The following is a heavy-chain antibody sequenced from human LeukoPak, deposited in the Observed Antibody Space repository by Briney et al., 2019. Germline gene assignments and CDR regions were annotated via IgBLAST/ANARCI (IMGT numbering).Heavy chain of an antibody. Sequence: GGSLRLSCAASGFTFSSYAMSWVRQAPGKGLEWVSAISGSGGSTYYADSVKGRFTISRDNSKNTLYLRMNSLRAEDTAVYYCAKAPYYYDSSGYWLSFDYWGQGTLVTVSS. V-gene: IGHV3-23*01. CDR3: AKAPYYYDSSGYWLSFDY. CDR1: GFTFSSYA. CDR2: ISGSGGST. D-gene: IGHD3-22*01. J-gene: IGHJ4*02.